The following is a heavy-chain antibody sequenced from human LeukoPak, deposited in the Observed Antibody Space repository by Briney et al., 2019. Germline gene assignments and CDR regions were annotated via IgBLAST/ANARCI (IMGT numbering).Heavy chain of an antibody. CDR1: GGSFSGYY. Sequence: SETLSLTCAVYGGSFSGYYWSWIRQPPGKGLEWIGEINHSGSTNYNPSLKSRVTISVDTSKNQFSLKLSSVTAADTAVYYCATGPMTTVTGDAFDIWGQGTMVTVSS. CDR3: ATGPMTTVTGDAFDI. CDR2: INHSGST. J-gene: IGHJ3*02. D-gene: IGHD4-17*01. V-gene: IGHV4-34*01.